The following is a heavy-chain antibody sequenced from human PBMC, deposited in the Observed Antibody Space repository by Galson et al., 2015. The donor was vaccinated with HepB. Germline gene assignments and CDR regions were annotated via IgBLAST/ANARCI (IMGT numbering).Heavy chain of an antibody. V-gene: IGHV1-18*04. J-gene: IGHJ6*02. CDR2: ISAYNGNT. CDR1: GYTFTSYG. D-gene: IGHD2-15*01. CDR3: ARPTYCSGGSCYFAFGGSGGMDV. Sequence: SVKVSCKASGYTFTSYGISWVRQAPGQGLEWMGWISAYNGNTNYAQKLQGRVTMTTDTSTSTAYMELRSLRSDDTAVYYCARPTYCSGGSCYFAFGGSGGMDVWGQGTTVTVSS.